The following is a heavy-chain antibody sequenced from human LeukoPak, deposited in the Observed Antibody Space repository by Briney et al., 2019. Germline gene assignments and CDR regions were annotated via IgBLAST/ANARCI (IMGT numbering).Heavy chain of an antibody. CDR2: IYDSGST. CDR3: ARDYYDSSGYYEGYFDY. V-gene: IGHV4-59*12. CDR1: GGSISTYY. Sequence: SETLSLTCTVSGGSISTYYWSWIRQPPGKGLEWIGYIYDSGSTKHNPSLKSRVTISLDTSKNQFSLKLNSVTAADTAVYYCARDYYDSSGYYEGYFDYWGQGTLVTVSS. D-gene: IGHD3-22*01. J-gene: IGHJ4*02.